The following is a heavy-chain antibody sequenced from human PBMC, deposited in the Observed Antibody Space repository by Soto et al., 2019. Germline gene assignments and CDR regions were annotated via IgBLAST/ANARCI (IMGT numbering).Heavy chain of an antibody. D-gene: IGHD3-10*01. CDR1: GGSISSYY. CDR3: ARSGAGLWRPPMVRGVIVHMDV. V-gene: IGHV4-59*01. CDR2: IYYSGST. J-gene: IGHJ6*03. Sequence: SETLSLTCTVSGGSISSYYWSWIRQPPGKGLEWIGYIYYSGSTNYNPSLKSRVTISVDTSKNQFSLKLSSVTAADTAVYYCARSGAGLWRPPMVRGVIVHMDVWGKGTTVTVSS.